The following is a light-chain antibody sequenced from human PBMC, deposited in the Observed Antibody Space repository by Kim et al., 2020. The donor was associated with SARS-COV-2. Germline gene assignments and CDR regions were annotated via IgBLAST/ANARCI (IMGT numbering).Light chain of an antibody. V-gene: IGLV2-14*03. J-gene: IGLJ2*01. CDR1: SSLVGDYNY. CDR3: TSYTGADTVV. Sequence: GQSITVSCTGTSSLVGDYNYVSWYQQHPDKAPKLIIYDVSDRPSGVSTHFSGSKSGNTASLTIYGLQAADEADYYCTSYTGADTVVFGGGTQLTVL. CDR2: DVS.